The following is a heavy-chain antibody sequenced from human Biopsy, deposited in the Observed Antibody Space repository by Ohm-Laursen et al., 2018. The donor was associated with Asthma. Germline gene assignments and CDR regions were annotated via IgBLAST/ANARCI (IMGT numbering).Heavy chain of an antibody. D-gene: IGHD6-13*01. V-gene: IGHV1-2*06. CDR3: ARGQKSAGDRWFDP. CDR2: INPNIGGT. Sequence: SVRVSCKASGYTFIGCHIHWMRQAPGQGLEWMGRINPNIGGTNYAQKFQGRVTMTRDTSISTAYMEVSRLRSDDRAVYYCARGQKSAGDRWFDPWGQGTLVTVSS. J-gene: IGHJ5*02. CDR1: GYTFIGCH.